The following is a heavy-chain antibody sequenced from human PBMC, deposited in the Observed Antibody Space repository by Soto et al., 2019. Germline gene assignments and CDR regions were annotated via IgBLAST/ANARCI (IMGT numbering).Heavy chain of an antibody. Sequence: SETLSLTCTVSGASLTNYYWNWIRQPPGKGLEWIGYIYYSGSTDYNPSLKSRVTMSLDTSKNQFSLKLTSVTAADTAVYYCARHSRVGLGELFKIDFWGQGTLVTVSS. V-gene: IGHV4-59*08. CDR2: IYYSGST. D-gene: IGHD3-16*01. CDR3: ARHSRVGLGELFKIDF. J-gene: IGHJ4*02. CDR1: GASLTNYY.